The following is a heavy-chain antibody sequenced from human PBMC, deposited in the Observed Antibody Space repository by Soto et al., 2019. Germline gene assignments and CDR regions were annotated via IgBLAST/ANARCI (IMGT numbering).Heavy chain of an antibody. V-gene: IGHV1-69*01. Sequence: QVQLVQSGAEVKKPGSSVKVSCKASGGTFSSYAISWVRQAPGQGLEWKGGIIPIFGTANYAQKFQGRVTITADESTRAAYMELSSMRSGDKAVYYCARVGSGYDWWFDYWGQGTLVTVS. D-gene: IGHD5-12*01. J-gene: IGHJ4*02. CDR1: GGTFSSYA. CDR3: ARVGSGYDWWFDY. CDR2: IIPIFGTA.